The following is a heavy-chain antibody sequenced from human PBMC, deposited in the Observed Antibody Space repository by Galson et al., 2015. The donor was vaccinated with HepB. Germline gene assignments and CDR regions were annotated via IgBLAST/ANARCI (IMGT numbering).Heavy chain of an antibody. CDR3: ARDMVSSSWYSVHNNYYYGLDV. CDR2: ISYDGSNN. J-gene: IGHJ6*02. V-gene: IGHV3-30-3*01. CDR1: GFTFSSDA. D-gene: IGHD6-13*01. Sequence: SLRLSCAASGFTFSSDAMHWVRQAPGKGLEWVAVISYDGSNNYYADSVKGRFTISRDNSKNTLYLQMNSLRAEDTAVYYCARDMVSSSWYSVHNNYYYGLDVWGQGTTVTVSS.